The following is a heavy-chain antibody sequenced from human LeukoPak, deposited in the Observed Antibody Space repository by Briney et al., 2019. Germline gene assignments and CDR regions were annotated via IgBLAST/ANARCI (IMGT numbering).Heavy chain of an antibody. Sequence: SETLSLTCTVSGGSIRTTDYYWSWLRQRPGKGLEWIGYIYYSGNTYYNPSLRSRATISVDTSKNQFSLELYSVTDADTAVYFCACWTPVTTGWFDPWGQGILVTVSS. CDR2: IYYSGNT. CDR1: GGSIRTTDYY. D-gene: IGHD4-17*01. J-gene: IGHJ5*02. V-gene: IGHV4-31*03. CDR3: ACWTPVTTGWFDP.